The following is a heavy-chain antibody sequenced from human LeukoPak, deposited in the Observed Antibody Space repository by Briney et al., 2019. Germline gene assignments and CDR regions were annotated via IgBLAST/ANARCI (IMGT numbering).Heavy chain of an antibody. CDR2: INHSGST. Sequence: SETLSLTCAVYGGSFSGYYWSWIRQPPGKGLEWIGEINHSGSTNYNPSLKSRVTISVDTSKNQFSLKLSSVTAADTAVYYCARGRDGYNFLNRGEYYYFDYWGQGTLVTVSS. CDR1: GGSFSGYY. CDR3: ARGRDGYNFLNRGEYYYFDY. V-gene: IGHV4-34*01. J-gene: IGHJ4*02. D-gene: IGHD5-24*01.